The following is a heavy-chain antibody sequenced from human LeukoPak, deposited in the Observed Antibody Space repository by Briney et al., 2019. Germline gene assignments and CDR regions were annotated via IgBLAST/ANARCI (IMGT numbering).Heavy chain of an antibody. CDR1: GFTFSSYT. D-gene: IGHD6-13*01. J-gene: IGHJ5*02. CDR3: ARDPQRSWPYNWFDP. V-gene: IGHV3-23*01. Sequence: PGGSLRLSCAASGFTFSSYTMSWVRQAPGKGLEWVSAISGSGGSTYYADSVKGRFTISRDNSKNTLYLQMNSLRAEDTAVYYCARDPQRSWPYNWFDPWGQGTLVTVSS. CDR2: ISGSGGST.